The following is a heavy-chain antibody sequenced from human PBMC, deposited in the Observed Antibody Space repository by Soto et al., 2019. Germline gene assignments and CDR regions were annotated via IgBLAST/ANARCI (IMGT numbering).Heavy chain of an antibody. D-gene: IGHD2-21*02. V-gene: IGHV4-39*01. J-gene: IGHJ4*02. Sequence: PSETLSLTCIVSGESISSSSYCWGWIRQPPGKGLEWIGSIYYSGRTYYNPSFKSRVTISIDTSKNQFSLKLSSVTATDTAVYYSARQRTTVVTQAYFDHWGQGALVTVSS. CDR1: GESISSSSYC. CDR2: IYYSGRT. CDR3: ARQRTTVVTQAYFDH.